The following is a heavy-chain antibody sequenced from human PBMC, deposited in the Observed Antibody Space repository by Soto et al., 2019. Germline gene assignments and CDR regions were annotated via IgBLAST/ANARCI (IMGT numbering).Heavy chain of an antibody. CDR3: ARGNYYFDY. V-gene: IGHV5-51*01. Sequence: GESLKISCQVSGYRFTTFWIGWVRQMPGKGLEWVGLIYPRDSDTRYSPSFQGQVTISVDNSKNTLYLQMNSLRAEDTAVYYCARGNYYFDYWGQGTLVTVSS. J-gene: IGHJ4*02. CDR1: GYRFTTFW. CDR2: IYPRDSDT.